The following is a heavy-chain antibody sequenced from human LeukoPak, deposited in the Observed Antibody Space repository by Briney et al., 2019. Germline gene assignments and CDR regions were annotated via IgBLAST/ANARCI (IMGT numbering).Heavy chain of an antibody. V-gene: IGHV3-9*01. CDR3: ARFPPGEYSSSWYHQEAFDI. J-gene: IGHJ3*02. CDR2: ISWNSGSI. CDR1: GFTLDDYA. Sequence: GRSLRLSCAASGFTLDDYAMHWVRQAPGKGLEWVSGISWNSGSIGYADSVKGRFIISRDNAKNSLYLQMNSLRAEDTALYYCARFPPGEYSSSWYHQEAFDIWGQGTMVTVSS. D-gene: IGHD6-13*01.